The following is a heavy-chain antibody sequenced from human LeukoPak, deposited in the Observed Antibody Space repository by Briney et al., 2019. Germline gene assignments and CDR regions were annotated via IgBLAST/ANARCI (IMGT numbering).Heavy chain of an antibody. V-gene: IGHV3-7*04. Sequence: PGGSLRLSCAASGFTFSSSWMTWVRQAPGKGLEWVATIKPDGSERSYVDSVKGRFTISRDNAKNSLFLQMISLRAEDTAVYYCARDRAYKSFDYWGQGALVTVSS. CDR2: IKPDGSER. CDR1: GFTFSSSW. J-gene: IGHJ4*02. D-gene: IGHD3-16*01. CDR3: ARDRAYKSFDY.